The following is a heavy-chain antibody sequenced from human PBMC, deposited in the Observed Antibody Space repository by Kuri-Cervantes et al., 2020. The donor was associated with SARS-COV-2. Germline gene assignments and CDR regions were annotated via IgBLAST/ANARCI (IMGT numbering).Heavy chain of an antibody. D-gene: IGHD1-26*01. CDR1: GGSMRYFY. J-gene: IGHJ5*02. CDR2: IYYSGDT. Sequence: GSLRLSCTVSGGSMRYFYWSWIRQPPGRGLEWIGYIYYSGDTDYNPSLRSRVTISIDTSKNQLSLKLSSVTAADRAVYYCARALSYTGYSGSYNWFDPWGQGTLVTVSS. V-gene: IGHV4-59*01. CDR3: ARALSYTGYSGSYNWFDP.